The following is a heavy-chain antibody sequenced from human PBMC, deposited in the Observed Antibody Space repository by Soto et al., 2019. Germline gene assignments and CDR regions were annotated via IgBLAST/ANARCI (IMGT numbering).Heavy chain of an antibody. V-gene: IGHV3-30*18. Sequence: PGGSLRLSCAASGFTFSSYGMXWVRQAPGKGLEWVAVISYDGSNKYYADSVKGRFTISRDNSKNTLYLQMNSLRAEDTAVYYCAKEGWGAIAAAVNYYGMDVWGQGTTVTVSS. CDR1: GFTFSSYG. J-gene: IGHJ6*02. D-gene: IGHD6-13*01. CDR3: AKEGWGAIAAAVNYYGMDV. CDR2: ISYDGSNK.